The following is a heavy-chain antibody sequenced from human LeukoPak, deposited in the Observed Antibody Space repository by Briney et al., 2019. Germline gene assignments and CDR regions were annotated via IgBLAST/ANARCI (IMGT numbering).Heavy chain of an antibody. CDR1: GFTFSSYG. J-gene: IGHJ6*03. CDR2: ISYDGSNK. CDR3: AKVMPPGRIRFYSYYMDV. V-gene: IGHV3-30*18. D-gene: IGHD2-15*01. Sequence: GGSLRLSCAASGFTFSSYGMHWVRQAPGKGLEWVAVISYDGSNKYYADSVKGRFTISRDNSKNTLSLQMNGLRVEDTAVYYCAKVMPPGRIRFYSYYMDVWGKGTTVTVS.